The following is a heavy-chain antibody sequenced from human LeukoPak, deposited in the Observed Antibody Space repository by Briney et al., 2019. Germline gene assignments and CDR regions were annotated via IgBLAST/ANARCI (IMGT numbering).Heavy chain of an antibody. V-gene: IGHV4-4*07. Sequence: SETLSLTCTDSGGSISSYYWSWIRQPAGKGLEWIGRIYTSGSTNYNPSLKSRVTISVDKSKNQFSLKLSSVTAADTAVYYCARVKGRYCTNGVCPFDYSGQGTLVTVSS. CDR1: GGSISSYY. CDR3: ARVKGRYCTNGVCPFDY. D-gene: IGHD2-8*01. J-gene: IGHJ4*02. CDR2: IYTSGST.